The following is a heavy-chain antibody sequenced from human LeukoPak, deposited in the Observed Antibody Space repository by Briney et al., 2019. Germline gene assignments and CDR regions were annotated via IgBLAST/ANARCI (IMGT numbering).Heavy chain of an antibody. Sequence: PSETLSLTCTVSGGSISSNIYYWGWIRQPPGKGLEWIASIYYSGSTGSTSYNPSLQSRVTISVDTSKNQFSLKLSSVTAADTAVYYCARAGDDYGDYYPDYWGQGTLVTVSS. D-gene: IGHD4-17*01. V-gene: IGHV4-39*07. CDR3: ARAGDDYGDYYPDY. CDR1: GGSISSNIYY. CDR2: IYYSGSTGST. J-gene: IGHJ4*02.